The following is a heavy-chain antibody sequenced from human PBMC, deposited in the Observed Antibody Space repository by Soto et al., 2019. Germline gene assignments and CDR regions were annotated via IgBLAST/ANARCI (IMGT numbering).Heavy chain of an antibody. CDR1: GFTVSSND. CDR2: IYSGGST. V-gene: IGHV3-66*01. CDR3: ARSGSWYSFFDY. Sequence: EVQLVESGGGLVQPGGSLRLSCAASGFTVSSNDMSWVRQAPGKGLEWVSVIYSGGSTYYADSVKGRFTISRDNSKNTLYLQMNSLRAEDTAVYYCARSGSWYSFFDYWGQGTLVTVSS. D-gene: IGHD2-15*01. J-gene: IGHJ4*02.